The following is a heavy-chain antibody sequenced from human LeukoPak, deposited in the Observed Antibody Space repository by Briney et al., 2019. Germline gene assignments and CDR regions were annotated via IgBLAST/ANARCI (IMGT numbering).Heavy chain of an antibody. CDR3: AKEGYDFWSGYRNAFDI. CDR2: INGSGGST. Sequence: GGSLRLSCAASGFTCSSYAMSWVRQAPGKGLEWVSAINGSGGSTYYADSVKGRFTLSRDKSKNTLYLQKNSLRAEDTSVYYCAKEGYDFWSGYRNAFDIWGQGTMVTVSS. D-gene: IGHD3-3*01. J-gene: IGHJ3*02. V-gene: IGHV3-23*01. CDR1: GFTCSSYA.